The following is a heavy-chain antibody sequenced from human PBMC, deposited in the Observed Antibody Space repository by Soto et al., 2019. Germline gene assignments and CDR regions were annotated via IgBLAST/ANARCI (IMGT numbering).Heavy chain of an antibody. J-gene: IGHJ4*02. CDR2: VKDGGST. V-gene: IGHV4-34*01. CDR3: ARGQEGIVATH. Sequence: XVXLQQWGAGLLKPSETLSLTCTVNGGSLTGYYWSWIRQPPGKGLEWIGEVKDGGSTNYSPSLRGRVSISADTSKNHFSLRLNSVTAADTAVYFCARGQEGIVATHWDQGALVTVSS. CDR1: GGSLTGYY. D-gene: IGHD5-12*01.